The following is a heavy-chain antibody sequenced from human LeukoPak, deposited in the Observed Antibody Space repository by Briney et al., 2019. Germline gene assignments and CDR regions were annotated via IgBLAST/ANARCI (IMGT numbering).Heavy chain of an antibody. Sequence: PSGTLSLTCAVSGGSISSSNWWSWVRHPPGKGLEWIGEIYHSGSTSYNPSLKSRVTISVDKSKNQFSLKLSSVTAADTAVYYCASFYYYDSSGYSNYYFQHWGQGTLVTVSS. CDR2: IYHSGST. J-gene: IGHJ1*01. CDR3: ASFYYYDSSGYSNYYFQH. V-gene: IGHV4-4*02. D-gene: IGHD3-22*01. CDR1: GGSISSSNW.